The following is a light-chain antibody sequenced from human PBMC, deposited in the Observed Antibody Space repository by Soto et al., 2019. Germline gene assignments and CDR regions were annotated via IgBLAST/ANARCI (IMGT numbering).Light chain of an antibody. CDR3: QQRSTWPLT. CDR1: QGVGSY. Sequence: EIVLTQSPATLSLSPGERATLSSRASQGVGSYLAWYRQKPGQAPRLLIYDASNRAAGIPARFSGGGSGTDFTLTISSLEAEDFAIYYCQQRSTWPLTFGGGTRVDIK. CDR2: DAS. V-gene: IGKV3-11*01. J-gene: IGKJ4*01.